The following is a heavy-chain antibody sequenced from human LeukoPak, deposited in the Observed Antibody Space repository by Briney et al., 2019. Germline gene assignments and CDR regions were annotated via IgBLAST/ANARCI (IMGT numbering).Heavy chain of an antibody. V-gene: IGHV3-30*02. D-gene: IGHD6-19*01. CDR2: IRYDGSNK. J-gene: IGHJ4*02. CDR3: AKDRPRIAVAGLFDY. Sequence: GGSLRLSCAASGFTFSSYAMHWVRQAPGKGLEWVAFIRYDGSNKYYADSVKGRFTISRDNSKNTLYLQMNSLRAEDTAVYYCAKDRPRIAVAGLFDYWGQGTLVTVSS. CDR1: GFTFSSYA.